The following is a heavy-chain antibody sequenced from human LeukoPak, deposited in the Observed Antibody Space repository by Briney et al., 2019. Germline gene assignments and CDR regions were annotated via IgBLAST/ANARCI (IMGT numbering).Heavy chain of an antibody. CDR1: GGSISSSY. V-gene: IGHV4-59*01. CDR2: IYYSGRY. J-gene: IGHJ3*02. Sequence: KPSETLSLTCTVSGGSISSSYRSRIRQPPGKGLEWVAYIYYSGRYSYTPSLKSRVSISMDASKRQSSLKLTSVTAADTAVYYCARVISSGARHGFDIWGQGTMVTVSS. D-gene: IGHD3-10*01. CDR3: ARVISSGARHGFDI.